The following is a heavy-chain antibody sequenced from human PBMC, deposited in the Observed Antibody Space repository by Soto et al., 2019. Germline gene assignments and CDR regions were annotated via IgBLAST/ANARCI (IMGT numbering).Heavy chain of an antibody. CDR1: RYTFTSYW. Sequence: PGESLKISCQGFRYTFTSYWIGWVRQMPGKGLEWMGIIHPGDYDTTYSTSFQGQVTISADKSISTAYLQWNSLKASDTAMYYCARLSGGSLYYFDYWGQGTLVTVSS. D-gene: IGHD1-26*01. CDR3: ARLSGGSLYYFDY. V-gene: IGHV5-51*01. J-gene: IGHJ4*02. CDR2: IHPGDYDT.